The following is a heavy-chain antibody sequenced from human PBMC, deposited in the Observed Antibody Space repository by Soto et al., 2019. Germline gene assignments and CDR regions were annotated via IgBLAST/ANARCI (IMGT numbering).Heavy chain of an antibody. CDR2: ISSSGSTI. Sequence: QVQLVASGGGLVKPGGSLRLSCEGSGFTFSDYYMRWIRQAPGKGLEWLSYISSSGSTIYYAASVKGRVIISRDNAKNPLYLQMNSLRAEVTAIYYWARAETHKGGQGTMVTVSS. J-gene: IGHJ3*01. CDR3: ARAETHK. V-gene: IGHV3-11*04. CDR1: GFTFSDYY.